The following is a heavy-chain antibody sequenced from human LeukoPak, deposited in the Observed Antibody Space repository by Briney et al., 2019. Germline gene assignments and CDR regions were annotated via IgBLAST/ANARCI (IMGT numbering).Heavy chain of an antibody. CDR1: GYSISSGYY. V-gene: IGHV4-38-2*02. CDR2: IYHSGST. J-gene: IGHJ3*01. Sequence: KSSETLSLTCTVSGYSISSGYYWGWIRQPPGKGLEWIGSIYHSGSTYYNPSLKSRVTISVDTSKNQFSLKLSSVTAADTAVYYCASSDKGYWGQGTMVTVSS. CDR3: ASSDKGY. D-gene: IGHD2-15*01.